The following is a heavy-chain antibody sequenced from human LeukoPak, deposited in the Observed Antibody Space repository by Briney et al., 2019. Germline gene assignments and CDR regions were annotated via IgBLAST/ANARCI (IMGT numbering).Heavy chain of an antibody. D-gene: IGHD2-2*01. CDR2: IYPGDSDT. CDR3: ARAPDLDIVVVYDAFDI. CDR1: GYSFTSYW. V-gene: IGHV5-51*01. J-gene: IGHJ3*02. Sequence: GESLKISCKGSGYSFTSYWIGWMRQMPGKGLEWMGIIYPGDSDTRYSPSFQGQVTISADKSISTAYLQWSSLKASDTAMYYCARAPDLDIVVVYDAFDIWGQGTMVTVSS.